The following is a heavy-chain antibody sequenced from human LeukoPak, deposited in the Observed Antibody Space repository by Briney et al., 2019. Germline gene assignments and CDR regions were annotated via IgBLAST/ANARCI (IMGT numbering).Heavy chain of an antibody. J-gene: IGHJ4*02. CDR3: AKDNSHNGYSSPDY. Sequence: GGSLRLSCAASGFTFDDYTMHWVRQAPGKGLEWVSLISWDGGSTYYADSVKGRFTISRDNSKNSLYLQMNSLRTEDTALYYCAKDNSHNGYSSPDYWGQGTLVTVSS. CDR1: GFTFDDYT. D-gene: IGHD6-13*01. V-gene: IGHV3-43*01. CDR2: ISWDGGST.